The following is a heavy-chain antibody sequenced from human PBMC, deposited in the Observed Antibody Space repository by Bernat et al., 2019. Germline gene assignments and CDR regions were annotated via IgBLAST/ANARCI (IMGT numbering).Heavy chain of an antibody. CDR2: FYSGGST. D-gene: IGHD2-2*01. J-gene: IGHJ4*02. CDR3: ARVGGYCSSTSCRAFDY. V-gene: IGHV3-53*05. CDR1: GFTVSSNY. Sequence: EVQLVETGGGLIQPGGSLRLSCAASGFTVSSNYMSWVRQAPGKGLERVSVFYSGGSTYYADSVKGRFTITRDNSKNTLYLQMNSLRAEDTAVYYCARVGGYCSSTSCRAFDYWGQGTLVTVSS.